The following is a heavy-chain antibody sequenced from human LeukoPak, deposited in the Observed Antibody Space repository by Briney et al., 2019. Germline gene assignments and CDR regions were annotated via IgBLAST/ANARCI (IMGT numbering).Heavy chain of an antibody. CDR1: GGSIRSYY. CDR3: ARRRYSSGWYYFDY. CDR2: IYYSGST. V-gene: IGHV4-59*08. Sequence: ASETLSLTCVVSGGSIRSYYWSWIRQPPGKGLECIGYIYYSGSTNYNPSLKSRVTISVDTSKNQFSLKLSSVTAADTAVYYCARRRYSSGWYYFDYWGQGTLVTVSS. J-gene: IGHJ4*02. D-gene: IGHD6-19*01.